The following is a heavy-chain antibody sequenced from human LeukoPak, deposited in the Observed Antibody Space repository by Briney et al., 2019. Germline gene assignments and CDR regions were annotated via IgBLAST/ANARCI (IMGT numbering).Heavy chain of an antibody. Sequence: SETLSLTCTVSGGSISSGGYYWSWIRQHPGKGLEWIGYIYYSGGTYYNPSLKSRVTISVDTSKNQFSLKLSSVTAADTAVYYCARDDSSGRYDYWGQGTLVTVSS. CDR3: ARDDSSGRYDY. V-gene: IGHV4-31*03. J-gene: IGHJ4*02. D-gene: IGHD3-22*01. CDR1: GGSISSGGYY. CDR2: IYYSGGT.